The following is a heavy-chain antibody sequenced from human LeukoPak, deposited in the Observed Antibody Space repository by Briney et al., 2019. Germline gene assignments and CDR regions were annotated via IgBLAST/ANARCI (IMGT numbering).Heavy chain of an antibody. J-gene: IGHJ4*02. V-gene: IGHV4-59*08. D-gene: IGHD2-21*01. CDR2: IYYSGST. Sequence: PSETLSLTCTVSGCTISNYYWSWIRQPPGKGLEWIGYIYYSGSTHNNPSLKSRVTISLDTSKNQLSQKVSSGTAADTVVYYCARHWETSICYVDYWGQGTLVTVSS. CDR1: GCTISNYY. CDR3: ARHWETSICYVDY.